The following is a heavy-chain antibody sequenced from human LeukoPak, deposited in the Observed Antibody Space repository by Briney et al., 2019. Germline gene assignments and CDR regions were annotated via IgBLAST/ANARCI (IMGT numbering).Heavy chain of an antibody. CDR1: GGTFSSYA. Sequence: AXVKVSCKASGGTFSSYAISWVRQAPGQGLEWMGGIIPIFGTANYAQKVEGRVTIKADESTRTAYMELSSLRSDDPAVYYCPSDREGSTSVYWGQGTLVTVSS. J-gene: IGHJ4*02. CDR2: IIPIFGTA. CDR3: PSDREGSTSVY. D-gene: IGHD5/OR15-5a*01. V-gene: IGHV1-69*13.